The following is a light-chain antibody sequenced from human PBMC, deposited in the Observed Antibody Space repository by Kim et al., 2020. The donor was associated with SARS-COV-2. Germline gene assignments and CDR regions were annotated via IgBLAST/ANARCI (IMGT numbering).Light chain of an antibody. CDR1: QSISSY. Sequence: ATVGDKVTITCRASQSISSYLNWYQQKPGKAPKLLIYAASSLQSGVPSRFSGSGSGTDFTLTISSLQPEDFATYYCQQSYSTPYTFGQGTKLEIK. CDR2: AAS. V-gene: IGKV1-39*01. J-gene: IGKJ2*01. CDR3: QQSYSTPYT.